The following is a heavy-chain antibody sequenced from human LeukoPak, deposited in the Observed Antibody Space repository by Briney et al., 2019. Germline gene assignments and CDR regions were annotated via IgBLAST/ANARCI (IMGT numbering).Heavy chain of an antibody. J-gene: IGHJ6*03. Sequence: SETLSLTCTVSGGSISSSSYYWGWIRQPPGKGLEWIGSIYYSGSTYYNPSLKSRVTISVDTSKNQFSLKLSSVTAADTAVYYCARGPEVYIYGYNYYYYYMDVWGKGTTVTVSS. V-gene: IGHV4-39*07. D-gene: IGHD5-18*01. CDR2: IYYSGST. CDR3: ARGPEVYIYGYNYYYYYMDV. CDR1: GGSISSSSYY.